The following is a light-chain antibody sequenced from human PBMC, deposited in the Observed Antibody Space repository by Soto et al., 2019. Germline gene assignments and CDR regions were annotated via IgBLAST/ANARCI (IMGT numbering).Light chain of an antibody. V-gene: IGLV2-14*03. J-gene: IGLJ1*01. CDR2: DVS. CDR3: SSYASSSSLDV. CDR1: SSDIGDYNY. Sequence: QSVLTQPASVSGSPGQSITISCTGTSSDIGDYNYVSWFQQHPGKAPKLMIYDVSSRPSGISNRFSGSKSGNTASLTISGFQVEDEADYYCSSYASSSSLDVFGSGTKVTVL.